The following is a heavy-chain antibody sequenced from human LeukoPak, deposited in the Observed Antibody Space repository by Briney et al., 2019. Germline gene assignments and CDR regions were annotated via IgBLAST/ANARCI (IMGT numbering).Heavy chain of an antibody. CDR1: GFTFSSYG. J-gene: IGHJ4*02. Sequence: GGSLRLSCAASGFTFSSYGMHWVRQAPGKGLEWVAFIRYDGSNKYYADSVKGRFTISRDNSKNTLYLQMNSLRAEDTAVYYCATENYGDYGRNDYWGQGTLVTVSS. D-gene: IGHD4-17*01. V-gene: IGHV3-30*02. CDR2: IRYDGSNK. CDR3: ATENYGDYGRNDY.